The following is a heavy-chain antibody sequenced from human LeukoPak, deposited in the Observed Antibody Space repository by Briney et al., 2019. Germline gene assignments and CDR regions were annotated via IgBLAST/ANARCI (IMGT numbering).Heavy chain of an antibody. Sequence: GRTLRLSCAASGFTFSSHWMSWVGQAPGQGLEWVAHIKQDGSEKYYVDCVKGRFTISRDNAKNSLYLQMTSLRAEDTAVYYCARVITIFGVDGGWFDPWGQGTLVTVSS. CDR2: IKQDGSEK. CDR1: GFTFSSHW. CDR3: ARVITIFGVDGGWFDP. D-gene: IGHD3-3*01. J-gene: IGHJ5*02. V-gene: IGHV3-7*01.